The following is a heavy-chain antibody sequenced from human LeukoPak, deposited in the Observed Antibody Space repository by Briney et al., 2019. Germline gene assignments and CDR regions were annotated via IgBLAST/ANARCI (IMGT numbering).Heavy chain of an antibody. CDR3: ARATLTGYYYYYYMDV. V-gene: IGHV3-30*01. CDR1: GFTFSSYA. CDR2: ISYDGSNK. D-gene: IGHD1-14*01. Sequence: GGSLRLSCAASGFTFSSYAMHWVRQAPGKGLEWVAVISYDGSNKYYADSVKGRFTISRDNSKNTLYLQMNSLRAEDTAVYYCARATLTGYYYYYYMDVWGKGTTVTVSS. J-gene: IGHJ6*03.